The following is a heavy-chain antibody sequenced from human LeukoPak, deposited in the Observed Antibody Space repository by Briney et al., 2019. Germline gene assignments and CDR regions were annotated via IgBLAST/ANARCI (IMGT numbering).Heavy chain of an antibody. V-gene: IGHV3-20*04. D-gene: IGHD7-27*01. CDR3: ASPYPGDGWYFDL. CDR2: ITWNGGST. J-gene: IGHJ2*01. CDR1: GFTFDDYG. Sequence: RPGGSLRLSCTAAGFTFDDYGMSWVRQIPGKGLEWVAGITWNGGSTDYAVSVKGRFTISRDNAKNTLYLRMNSLRAEDTAVYYCASPYPGDGWYFDLWGRGTLVTVSS.